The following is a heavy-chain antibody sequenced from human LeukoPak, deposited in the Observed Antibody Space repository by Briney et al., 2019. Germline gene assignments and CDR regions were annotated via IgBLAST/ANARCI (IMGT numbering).Heavy chain of an antibody. Sequence: SETLSLTCTVSGGSLSSYYWSWIRQPPGKGLEWIGYIYYSGSTNYNPSLKSRVTISVDTSKNQFSLKLSSVTAADTAVYYCAREYSSSWFDYWGQGTLVTVSS. V-gene: IGHV4-59*01. J-gene: IGHJ4*02. CDR1: GGSLSSYY. D-gene: IGHD6-13*01. CDR2: IYYSGST. CDR3: AREYSSSWFDY.